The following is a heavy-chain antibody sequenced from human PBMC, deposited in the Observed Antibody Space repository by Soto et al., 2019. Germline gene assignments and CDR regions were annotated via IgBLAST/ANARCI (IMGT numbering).Heavy chain of an antibody. CDR1: GFTFSDYG. J-gene: IGHJ4*02. CDR3: AREAPYLDH. V-gene: IGHV3-33*01. Sequence: GGSLRLSCAASGFTFSDYGLHWVRQAPGKGLEWVALIWFDGSNKNYADSVKGRFIISRDNSKNTLYLQMNSLRAEDTAVYYCAREAPYLDHWGQGTLVTISS. CDR2: IWFDGSNK.